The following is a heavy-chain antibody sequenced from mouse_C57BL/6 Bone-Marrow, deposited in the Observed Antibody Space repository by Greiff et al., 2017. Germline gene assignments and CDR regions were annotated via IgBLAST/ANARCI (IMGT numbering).Heavy chain of an antibody. CDR2: IDPENGDT. CDR3: TTRYYGSMLFAY. CDR1: GFNITDDY. V-gene: IGHV14-4*01. D-gene: IGHD1-1*01. Sequence: EVQLQQSGAELVRPGASVKLSCTASGFNITDDYMHWVKQRPEQGLEWIGWIDPENGDTEYASKFQGKATITADTSSNTAYLQLSSLTSEDTAVYYCTTRYYGSMLFAYWGQGTLVTVSA. J-gene: IGHJ3*01.